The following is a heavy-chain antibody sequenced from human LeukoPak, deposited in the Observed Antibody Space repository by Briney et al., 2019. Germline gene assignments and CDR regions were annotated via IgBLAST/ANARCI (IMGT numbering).Heavy chain of an antibody. J-gene: IGHJ4*02. V-gene: IGHV3-48*03. CDR2: ISTSDSTI. Sequence: GGSLRLSCAASGFTFSSYDMNWLRQAPGKGLEWVSYISTSDSTIYYADSVKGRFTISRDNAKNSLYLQMNSLRAEDTAVYYCAKVPDYGSGRYHWGQGTLVTVSS. CDR3: AKVPDYGSGRYH. CDR1: GFTFSSYD. D-gene: IGHD3-10*01.